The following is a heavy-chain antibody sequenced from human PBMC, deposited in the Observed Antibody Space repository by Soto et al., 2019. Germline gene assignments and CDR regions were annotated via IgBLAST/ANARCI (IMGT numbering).Heavy chain of an antibody. Sequence: SETLSLTCTVSGGSISDISYCWGWIRQHPGKGLQWIECMFYSGATYYNPSLKIRVTLSVDTSNNEFSLKLVSGTAPATAVYYCARHKSGSDWFDPWDQETLVTVAS. CDR1: GGSISDISYC. CDR2: MFYSGAT. CDR3: ARHKSGSDWFDP. D-gene: IGHD2-15*01. V-gene: IGHV4-39*01. J-gene: IGHJ5*01.